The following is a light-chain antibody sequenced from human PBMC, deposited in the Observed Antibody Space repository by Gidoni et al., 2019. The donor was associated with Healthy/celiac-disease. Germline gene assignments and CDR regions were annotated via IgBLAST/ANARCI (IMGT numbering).Light chain of an antibody. Sequence: DIQMTKTPSSLSASVGDRVTIPCRASKSISSYLNWYQQKPGKAPKLLIYAASSLQSGVPSRFSGSGSGTDFTLTISSLQPEDFATYYCQQSYSTPRTFGQGTKLEIK. V-gene: IGKV1-39*01. CDR1: KSISSY. CDR3: QQSYSTPRT. CDR2: AAS. J-gene: IGKJ2*01.